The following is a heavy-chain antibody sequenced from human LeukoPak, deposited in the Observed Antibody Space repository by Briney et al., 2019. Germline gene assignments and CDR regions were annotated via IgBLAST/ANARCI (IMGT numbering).Heavy chain of an antibody. CDR2: ISGSGGST. Sequence: PGGSLRLSCAASGFTFSSYAMSWVRQAPGKGLEWVSAISGSGGSTYYADSVKGRFTISRDNSKNTLYLQMNSLRAEDTAVYYCAKDATYYDFWSGSAHFDYWGQGTLVTVSS. CDR1: GFTFSSYA. J-gene: IGHJ4*02. V-gene: IGHV3-23*01. CDR3: AKDATYYDFWSGSAHFDY. D-gene: IGHD3-3*01.